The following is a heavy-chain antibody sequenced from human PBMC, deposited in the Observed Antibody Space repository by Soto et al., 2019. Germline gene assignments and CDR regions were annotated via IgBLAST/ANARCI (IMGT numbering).Heavy chain of an antibody. CDR2: IYSGGST. CDR1: GFTVSSNY. V-gene: IGHV3-66*01. D-gene: IGHD3-10*01. Sequence: PGGSLRLSCAASGFTVSSNYMSWVRQAPGKGLEWVSVIYSGGSTYYADSVKGRFTIPRDNSKNTLYLQMNSLRAEDTAVYYCARDRRFMVRATNYYYYGMDFWGQGTSVTVSS. J-gene: IGHJ6*02. CDR3: ARDRRFMVRATNYYYYGMDF.